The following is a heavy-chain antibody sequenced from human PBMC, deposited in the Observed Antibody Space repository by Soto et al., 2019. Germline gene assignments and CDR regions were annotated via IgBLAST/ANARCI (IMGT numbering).Heavy chain of an antibody. Sequence: TWETLSLTGAVSGASVTSDDYYWSWIRQPPGKGLEWIGYIYHSGSTYYNPSLKSRVSISTDTSQNQFSLKLTSLTAADTAVYYCARDPIFYYASSGYGGSYFDYWGQESRVTVSS. CDR1: GASVTSDDYY. J-gene: IGHJ4*02. CDR3: ARDPIFYYASSGYGGSYFDY. D-gene: IGHD3-22*01. V-gene: IGHV4-30-4*01. CDR2: IYHSGST.